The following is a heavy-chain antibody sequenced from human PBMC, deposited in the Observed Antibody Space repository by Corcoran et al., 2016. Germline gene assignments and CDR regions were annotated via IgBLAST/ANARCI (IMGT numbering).Heavy chain of an antibody. CDR2: IKQDGSEK. V-gene: IGHV3-7*01. CDR1: GFTFSNYW. D-gene: IGHD1-26*01. J-gene: IGHJ5*02. CDR3: ARRPVREGATSGWFDP. Sequence: EVQLVESGGGLVQPGGSLRLSCAASGFTFSNYWMSWVRQAPGKGLEWVANIKQDGSEKYYVDSVNGRLAISRDNAKNSLYLHMNSLRAEDSAVYYFARRPVREGATSGWFDPWGQGTLVTVSS.